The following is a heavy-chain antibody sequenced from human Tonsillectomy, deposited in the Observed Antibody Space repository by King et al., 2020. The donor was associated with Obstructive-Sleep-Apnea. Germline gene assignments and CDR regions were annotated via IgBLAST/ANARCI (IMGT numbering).Heavy chain of an antibody. J-gene: IGHJ4*02. CDR2: IKQDGREK. CDR3: VRKRGDY. Sequence: VQLVESGGDLVQPGESLRLSCAASGFTFSSSYMGWVRQAPGKGLEWVANIKQDGREKYYVDSVKGRFTISRDNAKNSLYLQMNSLRAEDTAVYYCVRKRGDYWGQGTLVTVSS. CDR1: GFTFSSSY. D-gene: IGHD5-24*01. V-gene: IGHV3-7*03.